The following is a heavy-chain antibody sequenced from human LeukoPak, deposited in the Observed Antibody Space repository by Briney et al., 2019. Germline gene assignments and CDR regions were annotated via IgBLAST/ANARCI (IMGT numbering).Heavy chain of an antibody. D-gene: IGHD6-19*01. Sequence: TGGSLRLSCAASGFTFSSYARSWVRQAPGKGLEGGSAICGSGGSTYYADSVKGRFTISRDNCKNTLYLQMHSMRAEDTAMYYCARDRTSSGWYRGFGSWGQGTLVSVSS. V-gene: IGHV3-23*01. CDR2: ICGSGGST. J-gene: IGHJ5*01. CDR3: ARDRTSSGWYRGFGS. CDR1: GFTFSSYA.